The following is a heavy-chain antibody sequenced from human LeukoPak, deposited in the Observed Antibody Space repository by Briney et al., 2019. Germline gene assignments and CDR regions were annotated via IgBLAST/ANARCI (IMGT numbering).Heavy chain of an antibody. CDR2: MNPNSGNT. V-gene: IGHV1-8*03. CDR3: ARGSRIQLWLFISHYYYYYMDV. D-gene: IGHD5-18*01. Sequence: ASVKVSCKASGYTFTSYDINWVRQATGQGLEWMGWMNPNSGNTGYAQKFQGRVTITRNTSISTAYMELSSLRSEDPAVYYCARGSRIQLWLFISHYYYYYMDVWGKGTTVTVSS. CDR1: GYTFTSYD. J-gene: IGHJ6*03.